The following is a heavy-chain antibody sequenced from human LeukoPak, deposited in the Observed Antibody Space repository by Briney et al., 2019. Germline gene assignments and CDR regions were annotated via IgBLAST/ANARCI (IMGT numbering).Heavy chain of an antibody. Sequence: SESLSLTCAVSGYSISSGYYWGWIRQPPGKGLEWIGSIYHSGSTYYNPSLKSRVTISVDTSKNQFSLKLSSVTAADMAVYYCARDMVLVEAASSFDSWGQETWSPSPQ. J-gene: IGHJ4*01. CDR1: GYSISSGYY. V-gene: IGHV4-38-2*02. CDR3: ARDMVLVEAASSFDS. D-gene: IGHD2-15*01. CDR2: IYHSGST.